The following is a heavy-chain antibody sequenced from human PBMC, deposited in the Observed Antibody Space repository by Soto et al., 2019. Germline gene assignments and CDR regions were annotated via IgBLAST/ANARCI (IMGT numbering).Heavy chain of an antibody. J-gene: IGHJ4*02. D-gene: IGHD1-26*01. CDR1: GGTFSSYS. CDR2: IIPIFGTA. V-gene: IGHV1-69*01. CDR3: ARDGGRHSGGIDY. Sequence: QVQLVQSGAEVKKPGSSAKVSCKASGGTFSSYSINWLRQAPGQGLEWMGEIIPIFGTANYAQKFQGRVTITADESTSTAYMELRSLRAEDTAVYYCARDGGRHSGGIDYWGQGTLVTVSS.